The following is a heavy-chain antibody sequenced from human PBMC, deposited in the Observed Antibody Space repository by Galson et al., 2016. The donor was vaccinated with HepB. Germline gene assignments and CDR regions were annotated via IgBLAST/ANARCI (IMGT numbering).Heavy chain of an antibody. J-gene: IGHJ4*02. CDR2: ISTSGGST. CDR3: AKGTTRLGDN. Sequence: SLRLSCAASGFAFSAYGMTWVRQAPRKGLEWVAAISTSGGSTGYADSVRGRFTISRGNSKNMLYLQMNSLRAEDSALYYCAKGTTRLGDNWGQGILVTVSS. CDR1: GFAFSAYG. D-gene: IGHD4-11*01. V-gene: IGHV3-23*01.